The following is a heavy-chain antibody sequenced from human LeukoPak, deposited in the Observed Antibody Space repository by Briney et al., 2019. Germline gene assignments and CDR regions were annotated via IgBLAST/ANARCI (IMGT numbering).Heavy chain of an antibody. CDR3: AEGGRGSGSQYYFDY. CDR1: GFTFSSYW. D-gene: IGHD3-10*01. J-gene: IGHJ4*02. V-gene: IGHV3-23*01. Sequence: GGSLRLSCAASGFTFSSYWMSWVRQAPGKGLEWVSAISGSGGSTYYADSVKGRFTISRDNSKNTLYLQMNSLRAEDTAVYYCAEGGRGSGSQYYFDYWGQGTLVTVSS. CDR2: ISGSGGST.